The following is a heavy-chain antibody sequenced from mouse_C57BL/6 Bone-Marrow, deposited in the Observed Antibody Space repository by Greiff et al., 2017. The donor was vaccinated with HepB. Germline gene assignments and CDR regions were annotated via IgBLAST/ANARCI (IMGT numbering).Heavy chain of an antibody. D-gene: IGHD1-1*01. J-gene: IGHJ1*03. CDR3: ARPYYDGPWYFDV. CDR1: GYSITSGYY. CDR2: ISYDGSN. Sequence: ESGPGLVKPSQSLSLTCSVTGYSITSGYYWNWIRQFPGNKLEWMGYISYDGSNNYNPSLKNRISITRDTSKNQFFLKLNSVTTEDTATYYCARPYYDGPWYFDVWGTGTTVTVSS. V-gene: IGHV3-6*01.